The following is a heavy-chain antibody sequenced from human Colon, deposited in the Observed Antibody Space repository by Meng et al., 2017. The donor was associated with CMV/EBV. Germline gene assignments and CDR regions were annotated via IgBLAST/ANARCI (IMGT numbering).Heavy chain of an antibody. CDR3: ARGKRAQFLVGGWFDP. CDR2: INPNNGET. D-gene: IGHD3-10*01. Sequence: ASVKVSCKASGFTFTGYYMQWVRQAPGQGLEWMGWINPNNGETLYAQDFQDRVTMTRDTSINTYYMELSGLTSDDTAVYYCARGKRAQFLVGGWFDPWGQGTLVTVS. J-gene: IGHJ5*02. V-gene: IGHV1-2*02. CDR1: GFTFTGYY.